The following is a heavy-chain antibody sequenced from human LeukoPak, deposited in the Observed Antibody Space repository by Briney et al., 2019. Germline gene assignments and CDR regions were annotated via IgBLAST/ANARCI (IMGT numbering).Heavy chain of an antibody. CDR2: IYYSGST. J-gene: IGHJ4*02. Sequence: PSETLSLTCTVSGGSISSGSYYWGWIRQPPGKGLEWIGSIYYSGSTYYNPSLKSRVTISVDTSKNQFSLKLSSVTAADTAVYYCARQSRVTQFDYWGQGTLVTVSS. CDR3: ARQSRVTQFDY. D-gene: IGHD2-21*02. CDR1: GGSISSGSYY. V-gene: IGHV4-39*01.